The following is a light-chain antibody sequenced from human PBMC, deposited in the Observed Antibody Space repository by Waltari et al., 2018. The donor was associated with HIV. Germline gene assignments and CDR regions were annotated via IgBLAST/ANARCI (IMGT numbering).Light chain of an antibody. CDR3: QAWDSSIVG. CDR1: KLGDKY. CDR2: QDK. Sequence: SYELSQPPSVSVSPGQTATITCSGHKLGDKYASWYQQKPGQSPVLVIYQDKRRPSGIPERFPGSNSGNTATLTISGTQPLDEADYYCQAWDSSIVGFGGGTKLTVL. V-gene: IGLV3-1*01. J-gene: IGLJ2*01.